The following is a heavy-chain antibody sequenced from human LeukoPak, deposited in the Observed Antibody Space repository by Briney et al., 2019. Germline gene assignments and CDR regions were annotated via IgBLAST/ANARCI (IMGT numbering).Heavy chain of an antibody. D-gene: IGHD3-3*01. CDR2: ISGSGGTT. V-gene: IGHV3-23*01. Sequence: GESLRLSCTASGYTFNNYAMSWFRQSPGKGLEWVSAISGSGGTTYYADSVKGRFTISRDNSKNTLYLQMNSLRAEDTAVYYCAREGFLEWFSCFDYWGQGTLVTVSS. J-gene: IGHJ4*02. CDR1: GYTFNNYA. CDR3: AREGFLEWFSCFDY.